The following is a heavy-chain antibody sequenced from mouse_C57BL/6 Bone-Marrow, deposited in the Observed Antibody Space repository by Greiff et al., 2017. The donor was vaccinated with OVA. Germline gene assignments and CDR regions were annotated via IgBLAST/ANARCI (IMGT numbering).Heavy chain of an antibody. D-gene: IGHD2-1*01. CDR1: GYTFTDYY. CDR2: INPYNGGT. Sequence: EVKLHQSGPVLVKPGASVKMSCKASGYTFTDYYMNWVKQSHGKSLEWIGVINPYNGGTSYNQKFKGKATLTVDKSSSTAYMELNSLTSEDSAVYYCAKGNSYYFDYWGQGTTLTVSS. V-gene: IGHV1-19*01. J-gene: IGHJ2*01. CDR3: AKGNSYYFDY.